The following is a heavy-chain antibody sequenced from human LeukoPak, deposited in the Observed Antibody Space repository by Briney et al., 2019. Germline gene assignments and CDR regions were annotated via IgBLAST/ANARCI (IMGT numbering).Heavy chain of an antibody. J-gene: IGHJ4*02. D-gene: IGHD2-21*02. CDR1: GGSITTYY. CDR3: ARGSVVTALDQ. CDR2: IYYTGNT. V-gene: IGHV4-59*01. Sequence: PSETLSLTCAVSGGSITTYYWTWIRQPPGQALEWIGYIYYTGNTKHNPSLESRVTMSIDTSKNEFSLKIYSVNAADTAVYFCARGSVVTALDQWGQGTLVTVSS.